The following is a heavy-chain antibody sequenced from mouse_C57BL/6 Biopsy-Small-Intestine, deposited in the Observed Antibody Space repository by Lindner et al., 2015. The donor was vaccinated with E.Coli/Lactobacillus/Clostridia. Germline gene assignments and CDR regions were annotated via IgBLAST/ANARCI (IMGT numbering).Heavy chain of an antibody. V-gene: IGHV1S22*01. J-gene: IGHJ4*01. Sequence: SVKVSCKTSGYTFTSYGLSWVRQAPGQGLEWMGIFNPGTGSTSYAQKFQGRLIMTGDTSTSTVYMDLSSLRSEDTAIYYCARDVHGFDSWGQGTLVTVSS. CDR2: FNPGTGST. CDR3: ARDVHGFDS. CDR1: GYTFTSYG. D-gene: IGHD1-2*01.